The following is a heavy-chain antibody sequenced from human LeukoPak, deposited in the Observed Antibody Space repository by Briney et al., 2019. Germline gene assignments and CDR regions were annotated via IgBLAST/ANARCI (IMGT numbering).Heavy chain of an antibody. Sequence: ASVKVSCKASGYTFNGYYIHWVRQAPGQGLEWMGWINPNSSGTNYAQKFQGRVTMTRDTSTSTVYMELSSLRSEDTAVYYCARDLTGTHNTNDYWGQGTLVTVSS. CDR3: ARDLTGTHNTNDY. J-gene: IGHJ4*02. V-gene: IGHV1-2*02. CDR1: GYTFNGYY. D-gene: IGHD1-14*01. CDR2: INPNSSGT.